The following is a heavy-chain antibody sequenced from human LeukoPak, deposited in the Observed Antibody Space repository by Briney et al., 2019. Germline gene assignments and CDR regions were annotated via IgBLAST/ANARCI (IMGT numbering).Heavy chain of an antibody. V-gene: IGHV4-59*01. CDR3: ARETHSGSYDHYYYYGMDV. Sequence: SETLSLTCTVSGGSISSYYWSWIRQPPGKGLEWIGYIYYSGSTNYNPSLKSRVTISVDTSKNQFSLKLSSVTAADTAVYYCARETHSGSYDHYYYYGMDVWGQGTTVTVS. J-gene: IGHJ6*02. CDR2: IYYSGST. D-gene: IGHD1-26*01. CDR1: GGSISSYY.